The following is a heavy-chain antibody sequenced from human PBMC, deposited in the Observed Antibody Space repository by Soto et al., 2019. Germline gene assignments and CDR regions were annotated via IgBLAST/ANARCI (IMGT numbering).Heavy chain of an antibody. Sequence: TGGSLRLSCAASGFTFSSYSMNWVRQAPGKGLEWVSSISSSSSYIYYTDSVKGRFTTSRDNAKNSLYLQMNSLRAEDTAVYYCARSVEVGSGLVAYWGQGTLVTVSS. CDR2: ISSSSSYI. CDR3: ARSVEVGSGLVAY. CDR1: GFTFSSYS. D-gene: IGHD2-15*01. V-gene: IGHV3-21*01. J-gene: IGHJ4*02.